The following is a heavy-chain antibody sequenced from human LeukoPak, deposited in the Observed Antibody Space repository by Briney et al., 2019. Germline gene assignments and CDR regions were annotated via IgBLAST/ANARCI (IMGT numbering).Heavy chain of an antibody. V-gene: IGHV3-64D*06. CDR3: VKGRAGVVVPAAIDAFDI. CDR1: GFTFSSYA. CDR2: ISSNGGST. J-gene: IGHJ3*02. D-gene: IGHD2-2*01. Sequence: GRSLRLSCSASGFTFSSYAMHWVRQAPGKGLEYVSAISSNGGSTYYADSVKGRFTISRDNSKNTLYLQMSSLRAEDTAVYYCVKGRAGVVVPAAIDAFDIWGQGTMVTVSS.